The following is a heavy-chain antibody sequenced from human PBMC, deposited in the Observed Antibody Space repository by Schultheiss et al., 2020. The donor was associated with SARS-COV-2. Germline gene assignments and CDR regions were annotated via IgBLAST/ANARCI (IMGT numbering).Heavy chain of an antibody. CDR1: GGSISGYF. CDR2: IYYSGST. D-gene: IGHD3-3*01. J-gene: IGHJ4*02. Sequence: SETLSLTCTVSGGSISGYFCNWIRQSPGKGLEWIGHIYYSGSTNYNPSLQSRVTISVDTSKNQFSLKLSSVTAADTAVNYCARQNLYYDFWSGYFLPYYFAYWGQGTLFTVAS. CDR3: ARQNLYYDFWSGYFLPYYFAY. V-gene: IGHV4-59*08.